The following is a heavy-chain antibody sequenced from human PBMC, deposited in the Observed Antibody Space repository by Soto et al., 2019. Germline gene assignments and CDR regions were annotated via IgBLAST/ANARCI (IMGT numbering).Heavy chain of an antibody. V-gene: IGHV3-33*01. D-gene: IGHD1-26*01. CDR2: IWYDGSHE. CDR1: GFTFSSHG. J-gene: IGHJ3*02. Sequence: QVQLVESGGGVVQPGRSLRLSCAASGFTFSSHGMHWVRQAPGKGLEWVAVIWYDGSHEFYADSVKGRFTISRDNSENTLFLQMNSLRAEDTAVYYYARDWENAFDIWGQGTMVTVSS. CDR3: ARDWENAFDI.